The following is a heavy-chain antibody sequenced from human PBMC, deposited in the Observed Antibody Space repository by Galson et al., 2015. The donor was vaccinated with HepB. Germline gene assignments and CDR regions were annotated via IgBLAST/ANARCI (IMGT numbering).Heavy chain of an antibody. Sequence: TLSLTCTVSGSSISSGSYYWSWIRQPAGKGLEWIGRIYTSGSTNYNPSLKSRVTISVDTSKNQFSLKLSSVTAADTAVYYCARDQWLPRINWFDPWGQGTLVTVSS. D-gene: IGHD6-19*01. CDR3: ARDQWLPRINWFDP. J-gene: IGHJ5*02. V-gene: IGHV4-61*02. CDR2: IYTSGST. CDR1: GSSISSGSYY.